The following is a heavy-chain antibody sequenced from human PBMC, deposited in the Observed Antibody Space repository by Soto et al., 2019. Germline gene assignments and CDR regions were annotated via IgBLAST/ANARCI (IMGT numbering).Heavy chain of an antibody. V-gene: IGHV4-34*01. Sequence: QVQLQQWGAGLLKPSETLSLTCAVYGGSFSGYYWTWIRQPPGTGLEWIGEINHSGSTNYNPSLMSRVNISVDTSKNQFSLKLTSVTAADTAVYYCARDKITGLFDYWGQGTLVTVSS. J-gene: IGHJ4*02. D-gene: IGHD2-8*02. CDR1: GGSFSGYY. CDR3: ARDKITGLFDY. CDR2: INHSGST.